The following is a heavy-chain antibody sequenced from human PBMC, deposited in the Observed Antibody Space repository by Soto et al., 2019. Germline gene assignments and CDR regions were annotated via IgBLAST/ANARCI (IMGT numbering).Heavy chain of an antibody. V-gene: IGHV4-34*01. CDR2: INHSGST. CDR3: AKDPGVGGSGSQGNWFDP. CDR1: GGSFSGYY. Sequence: SETLSLTCAVYGGSFSGYYWSWIRQPPGKGLEWIGEINHSGSTNYNPSLKSRVTISVDTSKNQFSLKLSSVTAADTAVYYCAKDPGVGGSGSQGNWFDPWGQGTLVTVSS. J-gene: IGHJ5*02. D-gene: IGHD6-19*01.